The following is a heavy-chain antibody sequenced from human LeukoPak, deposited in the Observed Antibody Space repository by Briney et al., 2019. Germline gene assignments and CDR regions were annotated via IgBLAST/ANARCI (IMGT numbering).Heavy chain of an antibody. Sequence: GGSLRLSRAASGFTFSSYSMNWVRQAPGKGLEWVSYISSSSSTIYYADSVKGRFTISRDNAKNSLYLQMNSLRAEDTAVYYCARASTPYSYSFHRVIYYYGMDVWGQGTTVTVSS. J-gene: IGHJ6*02. CDR1: GFTFSSYS. CDR2: ISSSSSTI. CDR3: ARASTPYSYSFHRVIYYYGMDV. V-gene: IGHV3-48*01. D-gene: IGHD5-18*01.